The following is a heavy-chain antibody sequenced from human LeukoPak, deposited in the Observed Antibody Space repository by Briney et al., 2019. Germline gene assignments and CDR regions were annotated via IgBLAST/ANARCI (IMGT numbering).Heavy chain of an antibody. Sequence: ASVKVSCKASGYPLTVYYFDWGRQAPGQGLEWMGWINPNSGFTNYAQKFQGRVTMTRDTSISTAYMELSRLRSDDTAVYYCARLADCIISRCRSLDYWGRGALVTVSS. D-gene: IGHD3-10*01. J-gene: IGHJ4*02. CDR2: INPNSGFT. CDR1: GYPLTVYY. V-gene: IGHV1-2*02. CDR3: ARLADCIISRCRSLDY.